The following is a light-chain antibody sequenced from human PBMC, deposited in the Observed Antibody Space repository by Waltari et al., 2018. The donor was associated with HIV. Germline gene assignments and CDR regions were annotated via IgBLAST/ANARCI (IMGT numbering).Light chain of an antibody. CDR2: GAS. CDR1: QSVSSSY. CDR3: QQYGSSPRT. V-gene: IGKV3-20*01. Sequence: EIVLTQSPGTLSLSPGARATPPCRASQSVSSSYLAWYQQKPGQAPRLLIYGASTRAPGIPDRFSGSGSGTDFTLTISRLEPEDFAMYYCQQYGSSPRTFGQGTKVEIK. J-gene: IGKJ1*01.